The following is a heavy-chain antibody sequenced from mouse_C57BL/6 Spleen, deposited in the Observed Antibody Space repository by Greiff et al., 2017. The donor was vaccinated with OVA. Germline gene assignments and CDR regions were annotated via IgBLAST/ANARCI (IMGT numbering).Heavy chain of an antibody. D-gene: IGHD2-4*01. V-gene: IGHV1-18*01. CDR2: INPNNGGT. CDR3: ARSGYDYDAWFAY. Sequence: VPLPPSGPALVQPGASVPIPCSSSCSPFPVSFLHWVLQSPCPILSWIGDINPNNGGTIYNQKFKGKATWTVDKSSSTAYMELRSLTSEDTAVYYCARSGYDYDAWFAYWGQGTLVTVSA. J-gene: IGHJ3*01. CDR1: CSPFPVSF.